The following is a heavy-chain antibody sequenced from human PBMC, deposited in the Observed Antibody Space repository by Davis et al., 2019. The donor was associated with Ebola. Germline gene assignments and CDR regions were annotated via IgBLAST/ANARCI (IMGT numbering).Heavy chain of an antibody. CDR2: ISSSGSTI. CDR1: GFTFSDYY. Sequence: PGGSLRLSCAASGFTFSDYYMSWIRQAPGKGLEWVSYISSSGSTIYYADSVKGRFTISRDNAKNSLYLQMNSLRAEDTAVYYCASPATPDYYYGMDVWGQGTTVTVSS. J-gene: IGHJ6*02. D-gene: IGHD2-2*01. V-gene: IGHV3-11*04. CDR3: ASPATPDYYYGMDV.